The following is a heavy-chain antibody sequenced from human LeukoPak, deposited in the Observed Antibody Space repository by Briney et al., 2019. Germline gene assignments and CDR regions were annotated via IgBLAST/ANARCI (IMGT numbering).Heavy chain of an antibody. CDR2: IAGTHYTT. Sequence: GGSLRLSCAASGFTFSSFAMTWVRQAPGKGLEWVSSIAGTHYTTYNTDSVKGRFTISRDNSKNTLYLQMNSLRADDTAVYYCTKDPNGDYVGAFDPWGQGTLVTVSS. J-gene: IGHJ5*02. D-gene: IGHD4-17*01. CDR3: TKDPNGDYVGAFDP. V-gene: IGHV3-23*01. CDR1: GFTFSSFA.